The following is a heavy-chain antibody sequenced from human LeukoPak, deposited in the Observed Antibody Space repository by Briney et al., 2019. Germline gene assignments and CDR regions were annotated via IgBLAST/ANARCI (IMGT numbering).Heavy chain of an antibody. J-gene: IGHJ5*02. CDR2: ISYDGSNK. Sequence: GRSLRLSCAASGFTFSSYGMHWVRQAPGKGLEGVAVISYDGSNKYYADSVKGRFTISRDNSKNTLYLQMNSLRAEDTAVYYCAKAPYGGNPYSWFDPWGQGTLVTVSS. CDR1: GFTFSSYG. V-gene: IGHV3-30*18. D-gene: IGHD4-23*01. CDR3: AKAPYGGNPYSWFDP.